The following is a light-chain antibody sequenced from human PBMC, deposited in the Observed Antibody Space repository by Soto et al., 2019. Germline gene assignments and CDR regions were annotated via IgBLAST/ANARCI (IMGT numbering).Light chain of an antibody. Sequence: QSALTQPPSASGYPGQSVTISCTGTSSDVGGYNYVSWYRHHPDKAPKLIISEVYKRPSGVPDRFSGSKSGNTASLTVSGLQAEDEAAYYCISYAASDSFVVFGGGTKLTVL. J-gene: IGLJ2*01. CDR1: SSDVGGYNY. V-gene: IGLV2-8*01. CDR3: ISYAASDSFVV. CDR2: EVY.